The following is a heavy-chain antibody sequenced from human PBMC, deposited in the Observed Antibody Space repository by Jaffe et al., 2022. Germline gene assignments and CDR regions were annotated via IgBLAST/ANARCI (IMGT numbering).Heavy chain of an antibody. CDR1: GFTFSSYS. CDR3: ARDRARIAAAATRSAFDI. CDR2: ISSSSSTI. D-gene: IGHD6-13*01. J-gene: IGHJ3*02. V-gene: IGHV3-48*01. Sequence: EVQLVESGGGLVQPGGSLRLSCAASGFTFSSYSMNWVRQAPGKGLEWVSYISSSSSTIYYADSVKGRFTISRDNAKNSLYLQMNSLRAEDTAVYYCARDRARIAAAATRSAFDIWGQGTMVTVSS.